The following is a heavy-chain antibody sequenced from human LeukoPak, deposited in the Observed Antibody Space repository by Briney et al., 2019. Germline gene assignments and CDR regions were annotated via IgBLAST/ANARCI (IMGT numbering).Heavy chain of an antibody. CDR1: GGSISSSSYY. Sequence: SETLSLTCTVSGGSISSSSYYWGWIRQPPGKGLEWIGSIYYSGSTYYNPSLKSRVTISVDTSKNQFSLKLSSVTAADTAVYYCAREEAAAGPYYYYYGMDVWGQGTTVTVSS. CDR3: AREEAAAGPYYYYYGMDV. CDR2: IYYSGST. V-gene: IGHV4-39*07. J-gene: IGHJ6*02. D-gene: IGHD6-13*01.